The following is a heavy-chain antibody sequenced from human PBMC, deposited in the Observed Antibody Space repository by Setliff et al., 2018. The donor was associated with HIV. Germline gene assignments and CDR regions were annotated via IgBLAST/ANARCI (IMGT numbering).Heavy chain of an antibody. CDR1: GGYVSSKSYY. V-gene: IGHV4-39*01. J-gene: IGHJ6*02. Sequence: LSLTCNVSGGYVSSKSYYWAWIRQPPGKGLEWIGTMYCSGNTYYSPSLKSRVTITADSSKNQLSLKLTSVTAADTAVYYCAREIRTVYTGGHYFYGIDVWGQGTAVTVSS. D-gene: IGHD3-16*01. CDR3: AREIRTVYTGGHYFYGIDV. CDR2: MYCSGNT.